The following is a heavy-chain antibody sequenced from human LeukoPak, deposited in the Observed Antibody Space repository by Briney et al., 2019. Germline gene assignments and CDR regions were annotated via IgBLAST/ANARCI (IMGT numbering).Heavy chain of an antibody. J-gene: IGHJ4*02. CDR2: IDPSDSYT. D-gene: IGHD6-19*01. Sequence: GESLKISCMGSGYSFTNYWITWVRQMPGKGVGGMGRIDPSDSYTNYSPSFQGHVTISADKSISTAYLQWSSLKASDTAMYYCARLSIAVAGGDYFDYWGQGTLVTVSS. CDR3: ARLSIAVAGGDYFDY. CDR1: GYSFTNYW. V-gene: IGHV5-10-1*01.